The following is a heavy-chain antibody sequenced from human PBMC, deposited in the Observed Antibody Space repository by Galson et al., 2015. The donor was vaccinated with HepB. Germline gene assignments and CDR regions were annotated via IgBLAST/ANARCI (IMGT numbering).Heavy chain of an antibody. CDR2: VRHKARRYTT. Sequence: SLRLSCAASGFTFSDYYMEWVRQAPGKGLEWVGRVRHKARRYTTDYVASVEGRFTISRDDSKNSLYLQMDSLNTEDTAVYYCSRTLPGIDLDYWGQGTLVTVSS. V-gene: IGHV3-72*01. J-gene: IGHJ4*02. D-gene: IGHD3-3*02. CDR1: GFTFSDYY. CDR3: SRTLPGIDLDY.